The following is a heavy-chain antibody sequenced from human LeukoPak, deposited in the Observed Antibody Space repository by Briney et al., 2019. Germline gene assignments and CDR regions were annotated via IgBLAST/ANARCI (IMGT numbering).Heavy chain of an antibody. CDR2: IKKDGSEK. J-gene: IGHJ4*02. V-gene: IGHV3-7*03. Sequence: PGGSLRLSCTASGFIFSGSWMAWIRQAPGKGLEWVAIIKKDGSEKYYVDSMKGRFTISRGNAKNSLFLQTNSLRAEDTAIYYCTTDTWYSAGHWGQGTLVTVSS. D-gene: IGHD2-15*01. CDR3: TTDTWYSAGH. CDR1: GFIFSGSW.